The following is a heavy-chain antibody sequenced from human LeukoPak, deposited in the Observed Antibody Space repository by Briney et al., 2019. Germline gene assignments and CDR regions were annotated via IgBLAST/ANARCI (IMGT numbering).Heavy chain of an antibody. D-gene: IGHD3-9*01. CDR1: GGSFSGYY. J-gene: IGHJ4*02. CDR3: ARRGYDILTGYVYFDY. CDR2: INHSGST. Sequence: SETLSLTCAVYGGSFSGYYWSWIRQPPGKGLEWIGEINHSGSTNYNPSLKSRVTISVDTSKNQFSLKLSSVTAADTAVYYCARRGYDILTGYVYFDYWGQGTLVTVSS. V-gene: IGHV4-34*01.